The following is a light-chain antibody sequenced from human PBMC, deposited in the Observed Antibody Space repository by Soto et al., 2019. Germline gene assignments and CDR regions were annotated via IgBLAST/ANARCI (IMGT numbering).Light chain of an antibody. CDR3: QQYGSSPLT. Sequence: IVLTQSPGTLSSSPGERATLSCRASQSVSSTYLAWYQQQPGQAPRLLMSGTSNRATGIPDRFSGSGSGTDFTLTTSRLESEDFAVYHCQQYGSSPLTFGGGTKVDIK. J-gene: IGKJ4*01. V-gene: IGKV3-20*01. CDR1: QSVSSTY. CDR2: GTS.